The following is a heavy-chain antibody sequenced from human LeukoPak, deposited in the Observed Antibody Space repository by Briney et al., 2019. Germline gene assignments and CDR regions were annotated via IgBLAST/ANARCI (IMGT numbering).Heavy chain of an antibody. CDR3: ARVAGWHWFDP. CDR2: IRPRGDNT. J-gene: IGHJ5*02. V-gene: IGHV3-23*01. Sequence: GGSLRLSCAASGFTFSSYDMTWVRQAPGRGLEWVSSIRPRGDNTYYGDSVKGRFTVSRDNSKNTVHLEMNNMRVDDTAVYYCARVAGWHWFDPWGQGTLVTVSS. CDR1: GFTFSSYD. D-gene: IGHD6-19*01.